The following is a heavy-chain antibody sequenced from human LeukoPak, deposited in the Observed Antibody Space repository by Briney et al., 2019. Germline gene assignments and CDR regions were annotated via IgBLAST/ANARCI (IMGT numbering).Heavy chain of an antibody. J-gene: IGHJ4*02. CDR1: GFTFSSYS. D-gene: IGHD3-3*01. CDR2: IISSSSYI. Sequence: GGSLRLSCAASGFTFSSYSMNWVRQAPGKGLEWVSSIISSSSYIYYADSVKGRFTISRDNAKNSLYQQMICLRARDTAVYYCARPEWTSFDYWGQGNLVTVSS. CDR3: ARPEWTSFDY. V-gene: IGHV3-21*01.